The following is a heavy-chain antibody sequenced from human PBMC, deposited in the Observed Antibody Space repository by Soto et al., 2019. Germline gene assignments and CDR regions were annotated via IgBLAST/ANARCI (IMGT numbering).Heavy chain of an antibody. D-gene: IGHD5-12*01. V-gene: IGHV1-69*13. CDR3: ARRGDIVDTQFED. Sequence: AASVWVSCPACGGTFSIYGISWVLRAPGEGLEWMGGIIPIFGTANYAQKFQGRVTITADESTSTAYMELSSLRSEDTAVYSGARRGDIVDTQFEDWGQGTLVTV. J-gene: IGHJ4*02. CDR1: GGTFSIYG. CDR2: IIPIFGTA.